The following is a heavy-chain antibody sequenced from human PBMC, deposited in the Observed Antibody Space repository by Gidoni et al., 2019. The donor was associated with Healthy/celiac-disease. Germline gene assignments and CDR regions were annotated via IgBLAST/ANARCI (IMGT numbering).Heavy chain of an antibody. V-gene: IGHV4-59*01. Sequence: QVQLQESGPGLVTPSETLSLTCTVSGGSICSYYWSWIRQPPGKGLEWIGYIYYSGSTNYNPSLKSRVTISVDTSKNQFSLKLSSVTAADTAVYYCARGVYGDRETYYFDYWGQGTLVTVSS. J-gene: IGHJ4*02. CDR3: ARGVYGDRETYYFDY. CDR1: GGSICSYY. D-gene: IGHD4-17*01. CDR2: IYYSGST.